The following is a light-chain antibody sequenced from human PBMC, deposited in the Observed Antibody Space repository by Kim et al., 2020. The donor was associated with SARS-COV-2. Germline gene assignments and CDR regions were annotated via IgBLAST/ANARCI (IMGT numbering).Light chain of an antibody. Sequence: QSALTQPASVSGSPGQSITVSCTGTANDIGNYEYVSWYQQHPGKAPKLMIFHVSQRPSGVSDRFSGSKSGNTASLTISGLQTEDEADYFCSSYRLHIPYVFGTGTKVTVL. CDR3: SSYRLHIPYV. V-gene: IGLV2-14*01. CDR1: ANDIGNYEY. J-gene: IGLJ1*01. CDR2: HVS.